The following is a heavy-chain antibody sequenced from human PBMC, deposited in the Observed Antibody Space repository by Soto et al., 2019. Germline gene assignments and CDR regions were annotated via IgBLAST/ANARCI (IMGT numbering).Heavy chain of an antibody. CDR2: ISGSGDYT. Sequence: EVQLLESGGGLVQPGESLRLSCAASGFTFSSYAMTWVRQAPGKGLEWVSSISGSGDYTYFADCVKGRFTISRDNAKDTVYLQMSGLRVEDTAIYNCAKDSRSHQQVWFDPWGQGTLVTGSS. J-gene: IGHJ5*02. D-gene: IGHD2-15*01. V-gene: IGHV3-23*01. CDR1: GFTFSSYA. CDR3: AKDSRSHQQVWFDP.